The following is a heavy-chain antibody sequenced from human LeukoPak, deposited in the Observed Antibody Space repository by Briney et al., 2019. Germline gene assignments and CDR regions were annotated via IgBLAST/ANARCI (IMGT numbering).Heavy chain of an antibody. Sequence: GESLKVSCKGSGYSFTIYWIGWVRQMPGKGLEGMGIIYTGESDTRYSTSFQGQVTISADKSISTAYLQWSSPKASDTAMYYCARVMVRGLIGAFDIWGQGTMVTVSS. CDR2: IYTGESDT. V-gene: IGHV5-51*01. CDR1: GYSFTIYW. D-gene: IGHD3-10*01. J-gene: IGHJ3*02. CDR3: ARVMVRGLIGAFDI.